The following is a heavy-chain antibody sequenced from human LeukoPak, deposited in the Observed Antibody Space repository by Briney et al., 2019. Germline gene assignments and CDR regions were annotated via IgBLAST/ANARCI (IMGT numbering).Heavy chain of an antibody. CDR1: GFTFNRYS. V-gene: IGHV3-48*01. J-gene: IGHJ4*02. CDR2: ISSSGTTI. CDR3: ARVNPALYGDFAFDY. D-gene: IGHD4-17*01. Sequence: GASLRLSCAASGFTFNRYSMNWVRQAPGKGLEWISYISSSGTTIYYADSVQGRFIISRDNARNSLYLQMNSLRAEDMAVYYCARVNPALYGDFAFDYWGQGTLVTVSS.